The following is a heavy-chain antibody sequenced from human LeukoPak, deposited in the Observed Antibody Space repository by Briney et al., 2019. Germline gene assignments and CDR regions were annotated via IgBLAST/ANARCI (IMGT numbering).Heavy chain of an antibody. CDR3: ARERPQPPYDFWSGYSDY. J-gene: IGHJ4*02. D-gene: IGHD3-3*01. V-gene: IGHV4-30-2*01. CDR1: GGSISSGGYY. Sequence: SETLSLTCTVSGGSISSGGYYWSWIRQPPGEGLEWIGYIYHSGSTYYNPSLKSRVTISVDRSKNQFSLKLSSVTAADTAVYYCARERPQPPYDFWSGYSDYWGQGTLVTVSS. CDR2: IYHSGST.